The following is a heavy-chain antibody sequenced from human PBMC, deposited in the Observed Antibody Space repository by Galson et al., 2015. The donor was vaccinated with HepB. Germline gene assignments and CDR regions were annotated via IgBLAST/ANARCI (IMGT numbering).Heavy chain of an antibody. J-gene: IGHJ1*01. V-gene: IGHV3-33*08. CDR1: GFTFINYN. D-gene: IGHD2-15*01. Sequence: SLRLSCAASGFTFINYNMHWVRQAPGKGLEWVAVMWYDGHYQNYADSVKGRFTISRDTSKNMLYLQINNLRAEDTAIYYCAKIRSDCSGGRCNFLEYFQHWGQGTLVSVSS. CDR2: MWYDGHYQ. CDR3: AKIRSDCSGGRCNFLEYFQH.